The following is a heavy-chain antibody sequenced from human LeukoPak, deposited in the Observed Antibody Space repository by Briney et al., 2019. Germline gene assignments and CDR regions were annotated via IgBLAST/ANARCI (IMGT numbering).Heavy chain of an antibody. CDR2: INHSGST. J-gene: IGHJ4*02. CDR3: ARHVPTLCLTDY. V-gene: IGHV4-34*01. D-gene: IGHD2-21*01. CDR1: GGSFSGYY. Sequence: SETLSLTCAVYGGSFSGYYWSWIRQPPGKGLEWIGEINHSGSTNYNPSLKSRVTISVDPSKNQFSLKLSSVTAADTAVYYCARHVPTLCLTDYWGQGTLVTVSS.